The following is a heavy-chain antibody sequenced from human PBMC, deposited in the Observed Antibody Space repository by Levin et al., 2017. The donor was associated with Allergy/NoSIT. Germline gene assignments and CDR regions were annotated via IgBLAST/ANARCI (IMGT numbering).Heavy chain of an antibody. CDR2: IYTSGST. CDR3: ARVTQPAEGYCSSTSCYTHNWFDP. Sequence: SQTLSLTCTVSGGSISSGSYYWSWIRQPAGKGLEWIGRIYTSGSTNYNPSLKSRVTISVDTSKNQFSLKLSSVTAADTAVYYCARVTQPAEGYCSSTSCYTHNWFDPWGQGTLVTVSS. D-gene: IGHD2-2*02. CDR1: GGSISSGSYY. V-gene: IGHV4-61*02. J-gene: IGHJ5*02.